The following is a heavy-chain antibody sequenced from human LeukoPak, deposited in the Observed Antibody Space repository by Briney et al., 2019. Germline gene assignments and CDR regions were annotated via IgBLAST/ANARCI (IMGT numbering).Heavy chain of an antibody. D-gene: IGHD1-1*01. Sequence: PGRSLRLSCAASGFTFSSYGMHWVRQAPGKGLEWVAVISYDGSNKYYADSVKGRFTISRDNSKNTLYLQMNSLRVEDTAVYYCAKANWDDEYIFDNWGQGTLVTVSS. V-gene: IGHV3-30*18. CDR3: AKANWDDEYIFDN. CDR1: GFTFSSYG. J-gene: IGHJ4*02. CDR2: ISYDGSNK.